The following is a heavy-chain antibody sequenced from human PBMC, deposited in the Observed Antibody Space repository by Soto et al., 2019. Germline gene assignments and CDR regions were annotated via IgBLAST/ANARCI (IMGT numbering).Heavy chain of an antibody. V-gene: IGHV3-53*01. D-gene: IGHD3-10*01. CDR2: IYSGGGT. CDR1: GFTVSSNY. Sequence: GGTLRLSCAASGFTVSSNYMSWVRQAPGKGLEWVSVIYSGGGTYYADSVKGRFTISRDNSKNTLYLQMNSLRAEDTAVYYCARDRGVYGDAFDIWGQGTMVTVSS. CDR3: ARDRGVYGDAFDI. J-gene: IGHJ3*02.